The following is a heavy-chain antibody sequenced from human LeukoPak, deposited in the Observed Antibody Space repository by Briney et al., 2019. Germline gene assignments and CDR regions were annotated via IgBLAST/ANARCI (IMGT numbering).Heavy chain of an antibody. J-gene: IGHJ6*03. CDR1: GGTFSSYA. V-gene: IGHV1-18*01. CDR3: ARVIAAVRIGASFPGSYYNSYMDV. D-gene: IGHD6-13*01. CDR2: ISPYNGKT. Sequence: ASVKVSCKASGGTFSSYAISWVRQAPGQGLEWMGWISPYNGKTNYTQRLQGRVTMTKDTSTSTAYMELRSLRSDDTAIYYCARVIAAVRIGASFPGSYYNSYMDVWGKGTTVTVSS.